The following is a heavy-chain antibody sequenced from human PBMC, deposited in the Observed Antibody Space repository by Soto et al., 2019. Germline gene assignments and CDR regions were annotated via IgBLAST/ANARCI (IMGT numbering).Heavy chain of an antibody. V-gene: IGHV3-33*01. CDR3: ARGSEYYDFWSGYQWGIDY. Sequence: GGSLRLSCAASGFTFSSYGMHWVRQAPGKGLEWVAVIWYDGSNKYYADSGKGRFTISRDNSKNTLYLQRNSLRAEDTAVYYCARGSEYYDFWSGYQWGIDYWGQGTLVTVSS. CDR2: IWYDGSNK. J-gene: IGHJ4*02. CDR1: GFTFSSYG. D-gene: IGHD3-3*01.